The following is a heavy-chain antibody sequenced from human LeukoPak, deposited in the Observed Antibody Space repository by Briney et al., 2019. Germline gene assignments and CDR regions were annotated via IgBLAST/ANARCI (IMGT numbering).Heavy chain of an antibody. V-gene: IGHV1-2*02. D-gene: IGHD1-20*01. CDR3: AREVTGTTNAFGI. Sequence: ASVRVSCKASGYSFNYYYIHWARQAPGQGLEWMGWINPKCGGSNYLQTFQGRVTMTRDTSSSTAYMELSGLRSDGTAVYFCAREVTGTTNAFGIWGQGTMVTVSS. J-gene: IGHJ3*02. CDR2: INPKCGGS. CDR1: GYSFNYYY.